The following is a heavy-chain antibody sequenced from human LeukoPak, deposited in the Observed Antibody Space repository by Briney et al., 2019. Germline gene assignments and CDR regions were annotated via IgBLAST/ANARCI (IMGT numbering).Heavy chain of an antibody. D-gene: IGHD3-10*01. J-gene: IGHJ1*01. Sequence: GGSLRLSCEASGFTFSNYAMSWVRQAPGKGLEWVSGISWNSGSIGYADSVKGRFTISRDNAKNSLYLQMNSLRAGGTALYYCAKAGELLSSEYFQHWGQGTLVTVSS. CDR3: AKAGELLSSEYFQH. V-gene: IGHV3-9*01. CDR1: GFTFSNYA. CDR2: ISWNSGSI.